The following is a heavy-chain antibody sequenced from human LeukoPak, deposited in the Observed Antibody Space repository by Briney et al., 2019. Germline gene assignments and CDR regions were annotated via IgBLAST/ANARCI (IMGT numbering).Heavy chain of an antibody. CDR2: ISSSSSYI. CDR1: GFSFSSYS. J-gene: IGHJ5*02. D-gene: IGHD2-8*01. V-gene: IGHV3-21*01. CDR3: ARDLSSVYATNWFDP. Sequence: GGSLTLSCAASGFSFSSYSMNWVRQAPGKGLEWVSSISSSSSYIYYADPVKGRFTISRDNAKNSLYLQMNSLRAEDTAVYYCARDLSSVYATNWFDPWGQGTLVTVSS.